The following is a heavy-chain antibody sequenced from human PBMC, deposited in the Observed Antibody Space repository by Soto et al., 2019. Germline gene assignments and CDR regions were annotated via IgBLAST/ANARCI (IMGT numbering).Heavy chain of an antibody. D-gene: IGHD6-13*01. J-gene: IGHJ6*02. CDR1: GGSISSYY. Sequence: PSETLSLTCTVSGGSISSYYWSWIRQPPGKGLEWIGYIYYSGSTNYNPSLKSRVTISVDTSKNQFSLKLSSVTAADTAVYYCARVRGVIAAAGTESSYYYYYGMDVWGQGTTVTVS. V-gene: IGHV4-59*01. CDR2: IYYSGST. CDR3: ARVRGVIAAAGTESSYYYYYGMDV.